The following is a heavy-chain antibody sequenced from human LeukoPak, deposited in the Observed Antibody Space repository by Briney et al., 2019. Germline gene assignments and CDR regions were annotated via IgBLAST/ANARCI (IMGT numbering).Heavy chain of an antibody. J-gene: IGHJ2*01. CDR2: ISWNSGSI. V-gene: IGHV3-9*01. Sequence: GRSLRLSCAASGFTFDDYAIHWVRQAPGKGLEWVSGISWNSGSIGYADSVKGRFTISRDNAKNSLYLQMNSLRAEDTAVYYCARVGGYGDYRDWYFDLWGRGTLVTVSS. D-gene: IGHD4-17*01. CDR3: ARVGGYGDYRDWYFDL. CDR1: GFTFDDYA.